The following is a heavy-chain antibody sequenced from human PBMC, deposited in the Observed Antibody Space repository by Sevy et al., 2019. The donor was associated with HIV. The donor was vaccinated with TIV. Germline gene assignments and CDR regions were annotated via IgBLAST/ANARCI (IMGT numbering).Heavy chain of an antibody. CDR3: AREGCTRPHDY. CDR2: LSFGCGKI. J-gene: IGHJ4*02. D-gene: IGHD2-8*01. Sequence: GGSLRLSCAVSGFNFNIYSMSWVRQAPGKGLEWVSTLSFGCGKINYADSVKGRFIFSRDDSKITLYLQMNSLRAEDTAVYFCAREGCTRPHDYWGQGTLVTVSS. CDR1: GFNFNIYS. V-gene: IGHV3-23*01.